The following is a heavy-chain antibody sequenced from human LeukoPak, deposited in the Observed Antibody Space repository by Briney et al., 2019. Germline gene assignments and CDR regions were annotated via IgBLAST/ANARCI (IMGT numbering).Heavy chain of an antibody. CDR3: ARVSHYYDSSGYYYVRAFDI. CDR2: ISTSGST. D-gene: IGHD3-22*01. Sequence: PSETLSLTCTVSGGSISPYYWSWIRQPAGKGLEWMGRISTSGSTNYNPSLKSRVTMSVDTSNNQFSLKLSSVTAADTAVYYCARVSHYYDSSGYYYVRAFDIWGQGTMVTVSS. V-gene: IGHV4-4*07. CDR1: GGSISPYY. J-gene: IGHJ3*02.